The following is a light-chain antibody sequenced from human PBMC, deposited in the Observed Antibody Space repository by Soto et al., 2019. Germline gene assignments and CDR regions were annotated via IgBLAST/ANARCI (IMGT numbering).Light chain of an antibody. V-gene: IGLV2-23*01. CDR3: CSYAGSSTQSYV. CDR2: DDS. CDR1: SSDVGNYNL. J-gene: IGLJ1*01. Sequence: QSALTQPASVSGSPGQSITISCTGTSSDVGNYNLVSWYQQHPGKAPKLIIYDDSERPSGVSNRFSGSKSGNTASLTISGLQAEDEADYYCCSYAGSSTQSYVFGSGTKVTVL.